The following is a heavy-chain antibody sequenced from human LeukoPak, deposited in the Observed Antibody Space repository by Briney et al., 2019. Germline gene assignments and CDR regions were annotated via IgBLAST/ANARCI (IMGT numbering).Heavy chain of an antibody. D-gene: IGHD6-19*01. V-gene: IGHV1-69*04. CDR3: AREREGGWGYSSFFDY. J-gene: IGHJ4*02. Sequence: GSSVKVSCKASGGTFSSYTISWVRQAPGQGLEWMGRIIPILGIANYAQKFQGRVTITADKSTSTASMELSSLRSEDTAVYYCAREREGGWGYSSFFDYWGQGTLVTVSS. CDR2: IIPILGIA. CDR1: GGTFSSYT.